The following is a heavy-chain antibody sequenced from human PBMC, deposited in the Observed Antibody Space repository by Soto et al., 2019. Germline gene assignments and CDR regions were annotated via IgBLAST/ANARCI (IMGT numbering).Heavy chain of an antibody. J-gene: IGHJ4*02. CDR1: GGSMRNYF. CDR2: IHYSGTT. Sequence: SETLSLTCTVSGGSMRNYFWTWIRQPPGKGLERIGYIHYSGTTSFFPSYNPSLRGRVTIPEDTSKNQFSLKLLSVTTADTAVYFCAAGEASSRNLAPYYLDFWGQGTLVTVSS. D-gene: IGHD6-13*01. V-gene: IGHV4-59*01. CDR3: AAGEASSRNLAPYYLDF.